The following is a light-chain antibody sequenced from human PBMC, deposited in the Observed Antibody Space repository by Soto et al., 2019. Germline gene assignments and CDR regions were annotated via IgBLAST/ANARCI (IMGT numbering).Light chain of an antibody. V-gene: IGKV3-15*01. CDR2: DAS. Sequence: EVVMTQSPASLSASPGERVTLSCRCSQNIRSSLAWYQQRPGQAPRLLIYDASTRATGIPPRFSGGGSGTEFTVTISSLQSEDFAIYYCQQYDIWPPYTFGQGTKVDIK. CDR1: QNIRSS. CDR3: QQYDIWPPYT. J-gene: IGKJ2*01.